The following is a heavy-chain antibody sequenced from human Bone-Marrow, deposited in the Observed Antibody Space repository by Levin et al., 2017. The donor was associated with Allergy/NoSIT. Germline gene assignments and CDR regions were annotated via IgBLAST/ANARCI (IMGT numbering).Heavy chain of an antibody. V-gene: IGHV1-2*02. CDR1: GYSFGGNY. CDR2: INPKSGDT. J-gene: IGHJ3*02. Sequence: GASVKVSCKASGYSFGGNYMHWVRQAPGQGLEWMGWINPKSGDTQFAQKFQGRITMTRDTSISTTYMELSSLRSDDTAVYYCARVRYGGLRIEPFDIWGQGTMVTVSS. CDR3: ARVRYGGLRIEPFDI. D-gene: IGHD4-23*01.